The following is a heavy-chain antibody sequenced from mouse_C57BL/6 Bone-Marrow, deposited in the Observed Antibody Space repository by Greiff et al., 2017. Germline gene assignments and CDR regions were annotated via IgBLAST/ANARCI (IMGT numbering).Heavy chain of an antibody. CDR3: TTTVTTRVDY. CDR1: GFNIKDDY. J-gene: IGHJ2*01. V-gene: IGHV14-4*01. D-gene: IGHD2-2*01. Sequence: VQLKESGAELVRPGASVKLSCTASGFNIKDDYMHWVKQRPEQGLEWIGWIDPENGDTEYASKFQGKATITADTSSNTAYLQLSSLTSEDTAVYYWTTTVTTRVDYWGQGTTLTVSS. CDR2: IDPENGDT.